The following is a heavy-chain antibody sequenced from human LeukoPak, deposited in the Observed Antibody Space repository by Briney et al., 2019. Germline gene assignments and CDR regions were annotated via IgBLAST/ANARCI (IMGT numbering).Heavy chain of an antibody. Sequence: GGSLRLSCAASGFRFSDYGVHWVRQPPGKGLDWLAFIPSDGRKKDYADSVKGRLTVSRDNSRNTPYLQRNSLRPEDTAVYYCARDMVRGDDSGYYPFDYWGQGTLVIVSS. CDR1: GFRFSDYG. CDR2: IPSDGRKK. J-gene: IGHJ4*02. CDR3: ARDMVRGDDSGYYPFDY. V-gene: IGHV3-30*02. D-gene: IGHD3-3*01.